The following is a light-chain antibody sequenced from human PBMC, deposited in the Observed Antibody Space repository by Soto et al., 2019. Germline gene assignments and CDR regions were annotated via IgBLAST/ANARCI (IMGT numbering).Light chain of an antibody. J-gene: IGKJ1*01. CDR2: AAS. Sequence: DIQMTQSPSSLSASVGDRVTITCRASQSISSYLNWYQQKPGKAPKLLIYAASSLQSGVPSRFSGSGSGTDFTLTMSSLQPEDLATYYCQQSYSTLTWSFGQGTKVEIK. CDR1: QSISSY. V-gene: IGKV1-39*01. CDR3: QQSYSTLTWS.